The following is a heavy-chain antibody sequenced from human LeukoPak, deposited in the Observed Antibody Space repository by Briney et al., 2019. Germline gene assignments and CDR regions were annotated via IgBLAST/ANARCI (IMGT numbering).Heavy chain of an antibody. CDR3: ARSSGYSSSGGLNWFDT. Sequence: PSETLSLTCTVSGGSISSSSYYWGWIRQPPGKGLEWIGSIYYSGSTYSNPSLKSRVTISVDTSKNQFSLKLSSVTAADTAVYYCARSSGYSSSGGLNWFDTWGQGTLVTVSS. CDR2: IYYSGST. V-gene: IGHV4-39*01. J-gene: IGHJ5*02. D-gene: IGHD6-13*01. CDR1: GGSISSSSYY.